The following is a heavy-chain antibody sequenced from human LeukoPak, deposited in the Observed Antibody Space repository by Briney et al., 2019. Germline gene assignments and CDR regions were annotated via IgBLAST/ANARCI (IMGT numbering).Heavy chain of an antibody. V-gene: IGHV1-2*02. Sequence: ASVKVSCKASGYTFTSYDINWVRQAPGQGLEWLGWINPNSGDTTYAPKFQGRVTMTRDTSISTAYMELNRLRSDDTAVYYCARGSANFGEFDFDYWGQGTLVTVSS. D-gene: IGHD3-10*01. CDR1: GYTFTSYD. CDR2: INPNSGDT. CDR3: ARGSANFGEFDFDY. J-gene: IGHJ4*02.